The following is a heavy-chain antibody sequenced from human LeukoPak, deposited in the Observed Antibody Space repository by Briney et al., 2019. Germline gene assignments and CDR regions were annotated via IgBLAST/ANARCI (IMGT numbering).Heavy chain of an antibody. CDR1: GFTLSSYA. D-gene: IGHD3-3*01. V-gene: IGHV3-30-3*01. CDR2: ISYDGSNK. Sequence: GGSLRLSCAASGFTLSSYAMHWVRQAPGKGLEWVAVISYDGSNKYYADSVKGRFTISRDNSKNTLYLQMNSLRAEDTAVYYCARGPRTYYDFWSVTGGFDYWGQGTLVTVSS. CDR3: ARGPRTYYDFWSVTGGFDY. J-gene: IGHJ4*02.